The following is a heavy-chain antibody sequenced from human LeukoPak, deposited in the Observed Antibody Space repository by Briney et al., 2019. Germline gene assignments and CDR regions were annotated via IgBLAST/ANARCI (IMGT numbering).Heavy chain of an antibody. J-gene: IGHJ4*02. V-gene: IGHV3-7*01. D-gene: IGHD5-24*01. Sequence: GGSLRLSCAASGFTFSSYAMSWARQAPGKGLEWVANINQGGSAKNYVDSVKGRFTISRDDAKTSLFLQMNSLRAEDTGVYYCGRGDGYLVDHWGQGTLVTVST. CDR3: GRGDGYLVDH. CDR2: INQGGSAK. CDR1: GFTFSSYA.